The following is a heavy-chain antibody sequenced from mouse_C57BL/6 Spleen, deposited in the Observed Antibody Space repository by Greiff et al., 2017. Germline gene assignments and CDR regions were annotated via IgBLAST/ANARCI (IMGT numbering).Heavy chain of an antibody. CDR2: ISYDGSN. CDR3: ARGDDGYYFDY. V-gene: IGHV3-6*01. J-gene: IGHJ2*01. Sequence: EVQLLESGPGLVKPSQSLSLTCSVTGYSITSGYYWNWIRQFPGNKLEWMGYISYDGSNNYNPSLKNRISITRDTSKNQFFLKLNSVTTEDTATYYCARGDDGYYFDYWGQGTTLTVSS. CDR1: GYSITSGYY. D-gene: IGHD2-3*01.